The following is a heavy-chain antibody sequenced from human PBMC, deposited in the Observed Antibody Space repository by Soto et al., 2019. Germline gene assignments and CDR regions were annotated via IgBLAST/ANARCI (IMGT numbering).Heavy chain of an antibody. CDR3: AKRGYSSSWSPFDY. CDR1: GFTFSSYA. J-gene: IGHJ4*02. D-gene: IGHD6-13*01. V-gene: IGHV3-23*01. CDR2: ISGSGGST. Sequence: LRLSCAASGFTFSSYAMSWVRQAPGKGLEWVSAISGSGGSTYYADSVKGRFTISRDNSKNTLYLQMNSLRAEDTAVYYCAKRGYSSSWSPFDYWGQGTLVTVSS.